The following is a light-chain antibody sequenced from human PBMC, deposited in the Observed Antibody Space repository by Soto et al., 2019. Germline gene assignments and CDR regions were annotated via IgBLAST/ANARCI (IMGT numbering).Light chain of an antibody. Sequence: EIVLTQSPGTLSLSPGERATLSCRASQSISSNYLAWYQQKPGQAPRLLIFGASSRATGFPDRFSGSGSGTDFTLTISRLEPEDFAVYYCQQYASSPTFGPGTK. CDR3: QQYASSPT. V-gene: IGKV3-20*01. CDR1: QSISSNY. J-gene: IGKJ1*01. CDR2: GAS.